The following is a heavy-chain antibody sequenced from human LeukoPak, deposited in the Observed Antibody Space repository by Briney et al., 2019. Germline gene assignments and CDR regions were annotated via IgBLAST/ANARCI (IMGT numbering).Heavy chain of an antibody. CDR1: GGSISSYY. CDR2: IYYSGST. V-gene: IGHV4-59*08. D-gene: IGHD2-2*01. J-gene: IGHJ6*02. Sequence: SETLSLTCTVSGGSISSYYWSWIRQPPGKGLEWIGYIYYSGSTNYNPSLKSRVTISVDTSKNQFSLKLSSVTAADTAVYYCARHPRYCSSTSCYVYYYYGMDVWGQGTTVTVSS. CDR3: ARHPRYCSSTSCYVYYYYGMDV.